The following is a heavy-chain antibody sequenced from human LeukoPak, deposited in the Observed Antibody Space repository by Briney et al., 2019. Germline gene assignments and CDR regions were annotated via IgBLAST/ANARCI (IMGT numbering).Heavy chain of an antibody. CDR2: INPNSGDT. CDR1: GYPFIDYY. D-gene: IGHD2-15*01. CDR3: ARGPLEYCSGGTCYSGRNWFDP. J-gene: IGHJ5*02. V-gene: IGHV1-2*02. Sequence: ASVKVTCKASGYPFIDYYIHWGRQAAGQGLDWMGWINPNSGDTSYAQKFQGKVTMTRDESISTAYMEMSSLRSDDTAVYYCARGPLEYCSGGTCYSGRNWFDPWGQGTLVTVSS.